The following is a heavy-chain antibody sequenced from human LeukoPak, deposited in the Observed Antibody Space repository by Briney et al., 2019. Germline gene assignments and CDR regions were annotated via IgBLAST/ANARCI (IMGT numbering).Heavy chain of an antibody. V-gene: IGHV1-46*01. D-gene: IGHD6-13*01. CDR2: INPSGGST. CDR3: AGVKFAKPGIAINDY. CDR1: GYTFTSYY. J-gene: IGHJ4*02. Sequence: ASVKVSCKASGYTFTSYYMHWVRQAPGQGLEWMGIINPSGGSTSYAQKFQGRVTMTRDMSTSTVYMELSSLRSEDTAVYYCAGVKFAKPGIAINDYWGQGTLVTVSS.